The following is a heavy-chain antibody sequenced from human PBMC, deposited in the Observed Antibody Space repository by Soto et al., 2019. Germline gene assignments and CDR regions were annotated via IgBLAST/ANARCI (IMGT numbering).Heavy chain of an antibody. CDR3: AKDAAPYSSGWYFQGEEDY. CDR1: GFTFSSYA. J-gene: IGHJ4*02. Sequence: EVQLLESGGGLVQPGGSLRLSCAASGFTFSSYATSWVRQAPGKGLEWVSAISGSGGSTYYADSVKGRFTISRDNSKNTLYLQMNSLRAEDTAVYYCAKDAAPYSSGWYFQGEEDYWGQGTLVTVSS. D-gene: IGHD6-19*01. CDR2: ISGSGGST. V-gene: IGHV3-23*01.